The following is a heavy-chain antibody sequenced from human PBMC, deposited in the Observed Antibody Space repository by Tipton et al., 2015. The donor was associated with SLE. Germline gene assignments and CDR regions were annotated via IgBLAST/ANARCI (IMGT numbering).Heavy chain of an antibody. V-gene: IGHV4-59*07. Sequence: TLSLTCTVSGGSISSYYWSWIRQPPGKGLEWIGYIYYSGSTNYNPSLKSRVTISVDTSKNQFSLKLSSMTAADTAVYYCASGIITMKGNWYFDLWGRGTLVTVSS. J-gene: IGHJ2*01. D-gene: IGHD3-22*01. CDR3: ASGIITMKGNWYFDL. CDR2: IYYSGST. CDR1: GGSISSYY.